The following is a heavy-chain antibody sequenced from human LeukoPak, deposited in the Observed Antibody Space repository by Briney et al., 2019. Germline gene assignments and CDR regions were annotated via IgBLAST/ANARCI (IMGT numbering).Heavy chain of an antibody. CDR3: TTDTIAVAGIYY. V-gene: IGHV3-15*01. D-gene: IGHD6-19*01. CDR1: GFTFSNAW. Sequence: PGGSLRLSCAASGFTFSNAWMSWVRQAPGKGLEWVGRIKSKTDGGTTDCAAPVKGRFTISRDDSKNTLYLQMNSLKTEDTAVYYCTTDTIAVAGIYYWGQGTLVTVSS. J-gene: IGHJ4*02. CDR2: IKSKTDGGTT.